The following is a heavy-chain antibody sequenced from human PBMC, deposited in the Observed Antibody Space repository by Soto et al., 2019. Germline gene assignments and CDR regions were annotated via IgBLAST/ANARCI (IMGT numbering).Heavy chain of an antibody. CDR2: IYYTGST. CDR3: AREYSNSPEAFDF. J-gene: IGHJ4*02. Sequence: QVQLQESGPGLVKPSETLSLTCTVSGVSVNSDDYYWSWIRQPPGKGLEWIGYIYYTGSTTYNPSLKSRVTISLDTSRHHFSLSLSSVTAADTAVFYCAREYSNSPEAFDFWGRGTLVTVSS. D-gene: IGHD6-6*01. CDR1: GVSVNSDDYY. V-gene: IGHV4-61*03.